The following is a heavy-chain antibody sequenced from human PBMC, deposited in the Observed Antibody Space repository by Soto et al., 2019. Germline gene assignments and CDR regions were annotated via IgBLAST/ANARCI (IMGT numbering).Heavy chain of an antibody. CDR2: IYSDGST. V-gene: IGHV3-66*01. D-gene: IGHD3-3*01. J-gene: IGHJ4*02. CDR1: GFTVSSNY. Sequence: EVQLVESGGGLVQPGGSLRLSCAASGFTVSSNYMSWVRQAPGKGLEWVSIIYSDGSTYYRDSVKGGFTISRDNSKNTLSLQMNSLRAEDTAVYYCARDLFPTTFGVVIAFAYWGQGTLVTVSS. CDR3: ARDLFPTTFGVVIAFAY.